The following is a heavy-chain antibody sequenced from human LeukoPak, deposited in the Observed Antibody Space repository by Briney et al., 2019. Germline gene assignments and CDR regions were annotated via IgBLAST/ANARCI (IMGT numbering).Heavy chain of an antibody. J-gene: IGHJ4*02. CDR3: TTGGTVAFDY. D-gene: IGHD4-23*01. V-gene: IGHV3-15*01. CDR1: GFTFSRFW. Sequence: GGSLRLSCTASGFTFSRFWMSWVRQAPGKGLEWVGCIKSKTDGGTTDYAAPVKGRFTISRDDSKNTLYLQMNSLKTEDTAVYYCTTGGTVAFDYWGQGTLVTVSS. CDR2: IKSKTDGGTT.